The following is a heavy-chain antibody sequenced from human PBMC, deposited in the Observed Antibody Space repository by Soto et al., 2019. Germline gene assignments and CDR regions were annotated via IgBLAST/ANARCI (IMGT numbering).Heavy chain of an antibody. CDR3: ARFPTIYTSGWYFFDF. J-gene: IGHJ4*02. Sequence: QVQLVQSGAEVKKPGASVKVSCKASGYIFINYAIHWVRQAPGQTFEWMGWINAGNGNTQYSQKFQDRFTLTRDASANTAYMELSGLRSEDTAVYYCARFPTIYTSGWYFFDFWGQGTLVTVSS. V-gene: IGHV1-3*01. CDR2: INAGNGNT. CDR1: GYIFINYA. D-gene: IGHD6-19*01.